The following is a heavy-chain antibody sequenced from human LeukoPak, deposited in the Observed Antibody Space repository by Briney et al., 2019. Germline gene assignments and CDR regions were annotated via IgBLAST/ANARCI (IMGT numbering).Heavy chain of an antibody. CDR3: ARRGYSYEIDY. CDR1: GGSISSSSYY. J-gene: IGHJ4*02. V-gene: IGHV4-39*07. Sequence: SETLSLTCTVSGGSISSSSYYWGWIRQPPGKGLEWIGSIYHSGSTYYNPSLKSRVTISVDTSKNQFSLKLSSVTAADTAVYYCARRGYSYEIDYWGQGTLVTVSS. CDR2: IYHSGST. D-gene: IGHD5-18*01.